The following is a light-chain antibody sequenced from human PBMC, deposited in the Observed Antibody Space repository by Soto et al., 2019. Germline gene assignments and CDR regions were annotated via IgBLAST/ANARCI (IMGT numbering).Light chain of an antibody. J-gene: IGKJ2*01. CDR2: GAS. CDR3: QQYNNWPPYT. V-gene: IGKV3-15*01. CDR1: HSVSSN. Sequence: EIVMTQSPATLSVSPGERATLSCRASHSVSSNLAWYQQKPGQAPRLLLYGASTRATGIPARFSGSAYGTEFTLTISSLQSEDFAVYYCQQYNNWPPYTFGEGTKLEIK.